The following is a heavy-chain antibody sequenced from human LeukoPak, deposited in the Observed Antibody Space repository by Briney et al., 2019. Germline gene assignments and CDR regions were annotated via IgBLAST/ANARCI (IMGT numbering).Heavy chain of an antibody. J-gene: IGHJ4*02. D-gene: IGHD2-2*02. CDR1: GFSVTSNY. Sequence: PGGSLRLSCAASGFSVTSNYMSWVRQAPGKGLEWVSVIYTDGGTYYADSVKGRFTISRDNSKNTLYLHMNSLRAEDTAVYYCARSLVRPHTHDYWGQRTLVTVSS. CDR2: IYTDGGT. CDR3: ARSLVRPHTHDY. V-gene: IGHV3-53*01.